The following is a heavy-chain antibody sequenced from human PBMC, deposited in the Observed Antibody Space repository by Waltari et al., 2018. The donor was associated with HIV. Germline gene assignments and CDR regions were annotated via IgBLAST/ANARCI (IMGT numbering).Heavy chain of an antibody. J-gene: IGHJ2*01. CDR1: GYTFTSYG. D-gene: IGHD3-10*01. V-gene: IGHV1-18*01. Sequence: QVQLVQSGAEVKKPGASVKVSCKASGYTFTSYGISWVRQAPGQGLEWMGWISANNGNTNYAQKLQGRVTMTTDTSTSTAYMELRSLRSDDTAVYYCARVVTMVRGVIISWYFDLWGRGTLVTVSS. CDR3: ARVVTMVRGVIISWYFDL. CDR2: ISANNGNT.